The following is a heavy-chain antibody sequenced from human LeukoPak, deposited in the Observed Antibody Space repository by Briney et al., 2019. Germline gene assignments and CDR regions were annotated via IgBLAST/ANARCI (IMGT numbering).Heavy chain of an antibody. CDR1: GYTFTSYG. V-gene: IGHV1-18*01. CDR2: ISAYNGNT. J-gene: IGHJ4*02. CDR3: ARDLDTDYPFDY. Sequence: ASVKVSCKASGYTFTSYGISWVRQAPGQGLEWTGWISAYNGNTNYAQKLQGRVTMTTDTSTSTAYMELRSLRSDDTAVYYCARDLDTDYPFDYWGQGTLVTVSS. D-gene: IGHD5-18*01.